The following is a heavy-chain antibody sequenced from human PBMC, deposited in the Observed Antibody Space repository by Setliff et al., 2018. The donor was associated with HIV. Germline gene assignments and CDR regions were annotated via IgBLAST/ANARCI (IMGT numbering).Heavy chain of an antibody. CDR2: ISYDGSNK. V-gene: IGHV3-30*04. CDR1: GFTFSGYA. CDR3: ARLRVVVVPAASWYFDL. J-gene: IGHJ2*01. Sequence: PGGSLRLSCAASGFTFSGYAMHWVRQAPGKGLEWVAVISYDGSNKYYADSVKGRFTISRDNSKNTLYLRMNSLRAEDMAVYYCARLRVVVVPAASWYFDLWGRGTLVTVSS. D-gene: IGHD2-2*01.